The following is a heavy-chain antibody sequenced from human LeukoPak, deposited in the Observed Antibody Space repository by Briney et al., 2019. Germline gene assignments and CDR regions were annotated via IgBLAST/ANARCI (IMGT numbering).Heavy chain of an antibody. Sequence: EASVKVSCKASGYTFTSYYIHWVRQAPGQGLEWMGWISAYNGNTNYAQKLQGRVTMTTDTSTSTAYMELRSLRSDDTAVYYCARDWIRYCSSTSCYLSDYWGQGTLVTVSS. CDR1: GYTFTSYY. J-gene: IGHJ4*02. CDR2: ISAYNGNT. D-gene: IGHD2-2*01. CDR3: ARDWIRYCSSTSCYLSDY. V-gene: IGHV1-18*04.